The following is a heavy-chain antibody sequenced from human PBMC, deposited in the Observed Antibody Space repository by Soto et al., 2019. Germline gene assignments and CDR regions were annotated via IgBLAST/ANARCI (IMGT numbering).Heavy chain of an antibody. CDR2: ISGSGGST. CDR3: AIVRIVVVTGTLID. D-gene: IGHD3-22*01. J-gene: IGHJ4*02. CDR1: GFTFSSYA. V-gene: IGHV3-23*01. Sequence: PGGSLRLSCAASGFTFSSYAMSWVRQAPGKGLEWVSAISGSGGSTYCADSVKGRFTISRDNSKNTLYLQMNSLRAEDTAVYYCAIVRIVVVTGTLIDWGQGTLVPVSS.